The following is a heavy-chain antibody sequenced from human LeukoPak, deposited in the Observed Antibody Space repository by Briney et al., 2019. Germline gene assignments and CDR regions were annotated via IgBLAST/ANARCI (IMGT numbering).Heavy chain of an antibody. CDR2: ISSSGGST. J-gene: IGHJ6*03. Sequence: PGGSLRLSCGASGFTFSSYAMTWVRQAPGKGLEWLSAISSSGGSTYYADSVKGRLTISRDNSKNTLFLQMDNLRVEDTAVYYCAKDPRDGYTYYYYYYMDVWGTGTTVTVSS. D-gene: IGHD5-24*01. CDR1: GFTFSSYA. CDR3: AKDPRDGYTYYYYYYMDV. V-gene: IGHV3-23*01.